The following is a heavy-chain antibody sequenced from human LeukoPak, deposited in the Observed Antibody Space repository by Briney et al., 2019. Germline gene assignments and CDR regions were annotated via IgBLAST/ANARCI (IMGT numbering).Heavy chain of an antibody. CDR2: ISGSGGGA. V-gene: IGHV3-23*01. J-gene: IGHJ4*02. Sequence: GGSLRLSCTASGFTFRNYAMNWVRQASGKGLEWVSSISGSGGGANYADSVKGRFTISRDNSKNTLYVQMNSLRAEDTAVYYCAKNLESFGDSATDYWGQGTLVTVSS. CDR3: AKNLESFGDSATDY. D-gene: IGHD4-17*01. CDR1: GFTFRNYA.